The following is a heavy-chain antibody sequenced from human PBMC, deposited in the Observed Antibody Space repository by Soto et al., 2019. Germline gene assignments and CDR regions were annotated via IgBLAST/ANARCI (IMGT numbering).Heavy chain of an antibody. J-gene: IGHJ4*02. D-gene: IGHD2-15*01. CDR1: GYTFPSYG. V-gene: IGHV1-18*01. Sequence: QVQLVQSGAEVKKPGASVKVSCKASGYTFPSYGISWLRQAPGQGLEWMGWISAYNGNTNYAQKLQCRVTMTTDTSASTAYMKLRSLRSDAKAVYYCSSDIVQGGDYWVQGTLVTVSS. CDR3: SSDIVQGGDY. CDR2: ISAYNGNT.